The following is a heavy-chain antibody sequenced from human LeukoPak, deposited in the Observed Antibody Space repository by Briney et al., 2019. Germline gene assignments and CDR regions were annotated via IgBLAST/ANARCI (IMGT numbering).Heavy chain of an antibody. Sequence: PGGSLRLSCAASGFTFSSYAMSWVRQAPGKGLERVSAISGSGGSTYYADSVKGRFTISRDSSKNTLYLQMNSLRAEDTAVYYCAKDEGLLGYCSGGSCYFDYWGQGTLVTVSS. CDR1: GFTFSSYA. CDR2: ISGSGGST. CDR3: AKDEGLLGYCSGGSCYFDY. J-gene: IGHJ4*02. D-gene: IGHD2-15*01. V-gene: IGHV3-23*01.